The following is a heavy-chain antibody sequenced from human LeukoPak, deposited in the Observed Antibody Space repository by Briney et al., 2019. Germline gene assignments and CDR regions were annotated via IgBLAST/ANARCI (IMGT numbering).Heavy chain of an antibody. V-gene: IGHV1-2*02. CDR3: AISFWSGYYGYYFDY. Sequence: ASVKVSCKASGYTFTGYYMQWVRQAPGQGLEWMGWINPNSGGTNYAQKFQGRVTMTRDTSISTAYMELSRLRSDDTAVYYCAISFWSGYYGYYFDYWGQGTLVTVSS. CDR1: GYTFTGYY. D-gene: IGHD3-3*01. J-gene: IGHJ4*02. CDR2: INPNSGGT.